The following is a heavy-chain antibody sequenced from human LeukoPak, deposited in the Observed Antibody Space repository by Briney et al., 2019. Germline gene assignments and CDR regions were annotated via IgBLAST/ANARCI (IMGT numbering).Heavy chain of an antibody. CDR3: ARETRFGELWDAFDI. CDR1: GYTFTGYY. CDR2: INPNSGGT. J-gene: IGHJ3*02. D-gene: IGHD3-10*01. Sequence: GASVKVSCKASGYTFTGYYMHWVRQAPGQGLEWMGWINPNSGGTNYAQKFQGRVTMTRDTSISTAYMELSRLRSDDTAVYYCARETRFGELWDAFDIWGQGTMVTVSS. V-gene: IGHV1-2*02.